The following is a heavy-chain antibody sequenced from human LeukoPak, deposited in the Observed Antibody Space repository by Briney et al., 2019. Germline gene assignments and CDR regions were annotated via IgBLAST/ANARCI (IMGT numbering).Heavy chain of an antibody. J-gene: IGHJ5*02. V-gene: IGHV4-34*01. D-gene: IGHD3-10*01. Sequence: SETLSLTCAVYGGSFSGYYWSWIRQPPGKGLEWIGEINHSGSTNYNPSLKSRVTISVDTSKNQFSLKLSSVTAADTAVYYCARLVITMVRGVIIWFDPWGQGTLVTVSS. CDR2: INHSGST. CDR3: ARLVITMVRGVIIWFDP. CDR1: GGSFSGYY.